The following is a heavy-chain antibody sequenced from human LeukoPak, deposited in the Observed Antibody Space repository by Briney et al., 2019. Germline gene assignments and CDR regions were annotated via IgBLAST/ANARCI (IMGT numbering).Heavy chain of an antibody. CDR3: ARRGTGHGMDV. D-gene: IGHD1-1*01. Sequence: GGSLRLSCVASGLTVSNNYMTWARQVPGKGLVWVSRINNDGSSASYVDSVKGRFTISRDNAKNTLFLQMNSLRAEDTAVYYCARRGTGHGMDVWGQGTTVIVSS. CDR1: GLTVSNNY. CDR2: INNDGSSA. J-gene: IGHJ6*02. V-gene: IGHV3-74*01.